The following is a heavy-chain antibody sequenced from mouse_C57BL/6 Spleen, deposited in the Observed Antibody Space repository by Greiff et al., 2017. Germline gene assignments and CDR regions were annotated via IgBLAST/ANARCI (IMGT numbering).Heavy chain of an antibody. CDR1: GYAFSSSW. J-gene: IGHJ2*01. V-gene: IGHV1-82*01. Sequence: VQLQQSGPELVKPGASVKISCKASGYAFSSSWMNWVKQRPGKGLEWIGRIYPGDGDTNYNGKFKGKATLTADQSSSTAYMQLSSLTAEDSAVYFCASEGDFDYGGQGTTLTVSS. CDR3: ASEGDFDY. CDR2: IYPGDGDT.